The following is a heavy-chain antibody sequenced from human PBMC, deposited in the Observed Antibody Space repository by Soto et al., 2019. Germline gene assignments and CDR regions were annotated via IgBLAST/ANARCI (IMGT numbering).Heavy chain of an antibody. CDR3: ARDPVVVPAASSFYFDN. CDR2: ISRSGSFI. J-gene: IGHJ4*02. V-gene: IGHV3-21*01. CDR1: GFTFSSYT. Sequence: GGSLRLSCVASGFTFSSYTMSWVRQAPGKGLEWVSSISRSGSFIYYADSVKGRFTISRDNAKNSLYLQMKSLRAEDTAVYYCARDPVVVPAASSFYFDNWGQGTLVTVSS. D-gene: IGHD2-2*01.